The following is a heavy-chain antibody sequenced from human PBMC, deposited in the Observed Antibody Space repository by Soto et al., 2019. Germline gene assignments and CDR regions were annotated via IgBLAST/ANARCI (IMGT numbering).Heavy chain of an antibody. CDR2: INSDGSST. J-gene: IGHJ1*01. V-gene: IGHV3-74*01. CDR3: ARSIAAPSAEYFQH. CDR1: GFTFSSYW. Sequence: EVQLVESGGGLVQPGGSLRLSCAASGFTFSSYWMHWVRQAPGKGLVWVSRINSDGSSTNYADSVKGRFTISRDNAKNTLYLQMNSLRAEDTAVYYCARSIAAPSAEYFQHWGQGTLVTVSS. D-gene: IGHD6-6*01.